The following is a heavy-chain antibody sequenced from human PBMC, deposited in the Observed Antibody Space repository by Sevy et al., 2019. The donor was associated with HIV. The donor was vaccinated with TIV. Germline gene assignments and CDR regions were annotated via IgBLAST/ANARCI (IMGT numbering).Heavy chain of an antibody. V-gene: IGHV3-73*01. J-gene: IGHJ4*01. Sequence: GGSLRLSCAASGFTFSGSATHWVRQASGKGLEWVGRVRSKVNSYVTAYAASVRGRFTISRDDSKNTAFLQMNSLKTEDTAVYYCLAHDYIWGGSLIDYWGRGTLVTVSS. CDR3: LAHDYIWGGSLIDY. CDR2: VRSKVNSYVT. D-gene: IGHD3-16*01. CDR1: GFTFSGSA.